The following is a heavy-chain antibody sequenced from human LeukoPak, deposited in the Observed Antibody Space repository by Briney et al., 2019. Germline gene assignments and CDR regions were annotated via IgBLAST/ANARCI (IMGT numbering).Heavy chain of an antibody. CDR1: GGSVSSSGYY. J-gene: IGHJ1*01. CDR3: ARTAATGGLVPFEH. D-gene: IGHD7-27*01. Sequence: SETLSLTCTVSGGSVSSSGYYWIWIRPPPGQGLDGIGSNNYSRSTNSYPSLRSTVTISIAKSKNQFSLKVTSVTAADTAVDFCARTAATGGLVPFEHWGQGTLVTVSS. CDR2: NNYSRST. V-gene: IGHV4-39*01.